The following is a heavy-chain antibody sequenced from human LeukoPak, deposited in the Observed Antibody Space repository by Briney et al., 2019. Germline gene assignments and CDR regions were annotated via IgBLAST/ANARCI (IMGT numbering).Heavy chain of an antibody. D-gene: IGHD6-19*01. J-gene: IGHJ4*02. CDR2: ISSSSSYI. V-gene: IGHV3-21*01. CDR1: GLTFSSYS. Sequence: GGSLRLSCAASGLTFSSYSMNWVRQAPGQGLEWVSSISSSSSYIYYADSVKGRFTISRDNAKNSLYLQMNSLRAEDTAVYYCARGGAVAPKFNFDYWGQGTLVTVSS. CDR3: ARGGAVAPKFNFDY.